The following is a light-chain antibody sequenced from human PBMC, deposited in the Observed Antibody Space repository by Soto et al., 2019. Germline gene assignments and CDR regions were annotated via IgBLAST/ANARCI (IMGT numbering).Light chain of an antibody. CDR2: WAS. CDR1: QSVLYSSKNKNY. V-gene: IGKV4-1*01. J-gene: IGKJ1*01. Sequence: DIVMTQSPDSLAVSLGERATINCKSSQSVLYSSKNKNYLAWYQQKPGQPPKMLIYWASTRESGVPDRFSGSGSGTDFTLTISSLQAEDVAVYYCQQYYSAPWMFGQGTKVEIK. CDR3: QQYYSAPWM.